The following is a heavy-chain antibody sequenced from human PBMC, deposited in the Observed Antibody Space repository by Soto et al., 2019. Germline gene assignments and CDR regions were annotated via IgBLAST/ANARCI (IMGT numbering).Heavy chain of an antibody. CDR1: GFTFSSYS. Sequence: GGSLRLSCAASGFTFSSYSMNWVRQAPGKGLEWVSSISSSSSYIYYADSVKGRFTISRDNAKNSLYLQMNSLRAEDTAVYYCARDYYDILTGYLYYYYYGMDVWGQGTTVTVSS. CDR3: ARDYYDILTGYLYYYYYGMDV. CDR2: ISSSSSYI. J-gene: IGHJ6*02. V-gene: IGHV3-21*01. D-gene: IGHD3-9*01.